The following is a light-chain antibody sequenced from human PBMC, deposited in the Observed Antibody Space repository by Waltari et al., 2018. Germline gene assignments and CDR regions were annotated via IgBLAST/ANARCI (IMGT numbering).Light chain of an antibody. CDR2: AAS. CDR1: QSVTSKY. J-gene: IGKJ2*01. CDR3: QQYSNSPLT. V-gene: IGKV3-20*01. Sequence: EIVLTQSPGTLSLSPGEGATLSCRASQSVTSKYLAWYQQNPVPVPRLLIHAASSRAPGIPDRFSGSGSWTDFTLTLRSLEPEDCGIYYCQQYSNSPLTFGHGTNLEI.